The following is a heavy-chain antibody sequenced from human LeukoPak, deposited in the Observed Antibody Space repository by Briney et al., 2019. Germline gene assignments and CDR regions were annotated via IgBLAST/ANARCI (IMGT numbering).Heavy chain of an antibody. CDR3: ARGPVPAAIHLSFDY. V-gene: IGHV1-46*01. J-gene: IGHJ4*02. CDR1: GYTFTSYY. Sequence: ASVKVSCKASGYTFTSYYMHWVRQAPGQGLEWMGIINPSGGSTNYAQNFQGRVTITADESTSTAYMELSSLRSEDTAVYFCARGPVPAAIHLSFDYWGQGTLVTVSS. CDR2: INPSGGST. D-gene: IGHD2-2*01.